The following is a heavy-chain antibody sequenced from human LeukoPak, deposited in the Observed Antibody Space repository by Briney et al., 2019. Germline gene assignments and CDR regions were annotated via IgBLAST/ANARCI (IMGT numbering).Heavy chain of an antibody. J-gene: IGHJ5*02. D-gene: IGHD1-1*01. V-gene: IGHV3-23*01. Sequence: TGGSLRLSCAASGFTFSSYAMSWVRQAPGKGLEWVSAISGSGGSTYYADSVKGRFTISRDNSKNSLYLQMNSLSAEDSAVYYCANQLERRQGWFDPWGQGTLVTVSS. CDR2: ISGSGGST. CDR1: GFTFSSYA. CDR3: ANQLERRQGWFDP.